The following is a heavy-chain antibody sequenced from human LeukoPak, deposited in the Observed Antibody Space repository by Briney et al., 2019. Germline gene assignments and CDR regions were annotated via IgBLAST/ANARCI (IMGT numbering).Heavy chain of an antibody. D-gene: IGHD3-10*01. CDR2: IIPIFGTA. V-gene: IGHV1-69*01. CDR3: ARAVKGEDRDYYYYYYMDV. CDR1: GGTFSSYA. J-gene: IGHJ6*03. Sequence: SVKVSCKASGGTFSSYAISWVRQAPGQGLEWMGGIIPIFGTANYAQKFQDRVTITADESTSTAYMELSSLRSEDTAVYYCARAVKGEDRDYYYYYYMDVWGKGTTVTISS.